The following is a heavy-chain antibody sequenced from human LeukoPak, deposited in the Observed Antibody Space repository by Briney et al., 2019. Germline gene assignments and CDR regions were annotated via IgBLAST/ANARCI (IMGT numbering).Heavy chain of an antibody. J-gene: IGHJ3*02. CDR3: AKWPFAMAVAGTRGAFDI. Sequence: GGSLRLSCAASGFTFSSYGMHWVRQAPGKGLEWVAVISYDGSNKYYADSVKGRFTISRDNSKNTLYLQMNSLRAEDTAVYYCAKWPFAMAVAGTRGAFDIWGQGTMVTVSS. V-gene: IGHV3-30*18. CDR1: GFTFSSYG. D-gene: IGHD6-19*01. CDR2: ISYDGSNK.